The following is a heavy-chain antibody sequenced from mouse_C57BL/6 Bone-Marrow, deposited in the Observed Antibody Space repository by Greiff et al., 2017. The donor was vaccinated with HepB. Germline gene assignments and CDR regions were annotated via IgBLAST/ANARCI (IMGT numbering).Heavy chain of an antibody. V-gene: IGHV1-15*01. CDR2: IDPETGGT. J-gene: IGHJ3*01. CDR1: GYTFTDYE. CDR3: TREDYSNSAY. D-gene: IGHD2-5*01. Sequence: VQLQQSGAELVRPGASVTLSCKASGYTFTDYEMHWVKQTHVHGLEWIGAIDPETGGTAYNQKFKGKAILTADKSSSTAYMELRSLTSEDSAVYYCTREDYSNSAYWGQGTLVTVSA.